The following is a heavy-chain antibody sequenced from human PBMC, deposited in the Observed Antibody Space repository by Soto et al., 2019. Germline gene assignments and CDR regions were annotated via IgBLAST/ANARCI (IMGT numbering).Heavy chain of an antibody. J-gene: IGHJ3*02. CDR1: GFTFSSYA. V-gene: IGHV3-23*01. CDR3: AKALTYWGCYRSHDAFDI. CDR2: IGDSGGST. D-gene: IGHD3-16*02. Sequence: EVQLLESGGGLVQPGGSLRLSCAVSGFTFSSYAMSWVRQAPGKGLEWVSGIGDSGGSTYYADSVKGRFTISRDNAKNTLYLQMNSLRAEDTALYYCAKALTYWGCYRSHDAFDIWGQGTMVTVSS.